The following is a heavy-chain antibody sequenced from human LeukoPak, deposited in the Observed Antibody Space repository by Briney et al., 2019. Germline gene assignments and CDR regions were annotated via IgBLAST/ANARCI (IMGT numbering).Heavy chain of an antibody. J-gene: IGHJ4*02. Sequence: GGPLRLSCAASGFTWSNYAMNWVGPAPGKGLEGVSVVIGSSASTDYAESVKGRFTISRDNSKNTLYLEMNSLRAEDTAIYYCAKGGYDYIEIGYFDYWGQGTLVTVSS. V-gene: IGHV3-23*01. CDR3: AKGGYDYIEIGYFDY. CDR2: VIGSSAST. D-gene: IGHD5-12*01. CDR1: GFTWSNYA.